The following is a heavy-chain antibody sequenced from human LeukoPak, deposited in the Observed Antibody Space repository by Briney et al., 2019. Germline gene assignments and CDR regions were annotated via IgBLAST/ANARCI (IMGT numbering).Heavy chain of an antibody. CDR2: ISANGGDT. Sequence: GGSLRLSCAASGFTLSNFAMGWVRQAPGKGLQWVSLISANGGDTYYADSVKGRFTISTDNSKNTLYLQMNSLRAEDTAVYYCAKDPRVVPAACDYWGQGTLVTVSS. J-gene: IGHJ4*02. V-gene: IGHV3-23*01. D-gene: IGHD2-2*01. CDR3: AKDPRVVPAACDY. CDR1: GFTLSNFA.